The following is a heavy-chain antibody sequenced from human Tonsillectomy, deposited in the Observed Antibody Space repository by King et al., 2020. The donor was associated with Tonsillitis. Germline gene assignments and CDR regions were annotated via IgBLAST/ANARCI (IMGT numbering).Heavy chain of an antibody. J-gene: IGHJ2*01. D-gene: IGHD3-9*01. Sequence: VQLQESGPGLVKPSQTLSLTCAVSGGSISSGGYSWSWIRQPPGKGLEWIGYIYYSGSTYYNPSLKSRVTISVDTSKNQFSLKLSSVTAADTAVYYCARAPLYYDILTGYSKVPWYFDLWGRGTLVTVSS. V-gene: IGHV4-30-4*07. CDR2: IYYSGST. CDR3: ARAPLYYDILTGYSKVPWYFDL. CDR1: GGSISSGGYS.